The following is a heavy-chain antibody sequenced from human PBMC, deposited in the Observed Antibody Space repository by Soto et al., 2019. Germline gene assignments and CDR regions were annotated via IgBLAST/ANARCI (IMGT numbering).Heavy chain of an antibody. CDR1: GYTFTSYG. CDR2: ISAYNGNT. V-gene: IGHV1-18*01. D-gene: IGHD2-15*01. Sequence: QVQLVQSGAEVKKPGASVKVSCKASGYTFTSYGISWVRQAPGQGLEWMGWISAYNGNTNYAQKLQGRGTMTTDTSTNTAYMELRSLRSDDTAVYYCARSPGYCSGGSCYPGGEDYWGQGTLVTVSS. J-gene: IGHJ4*02. CDR3: ARSPGYCSGGSCYPGGEDY.